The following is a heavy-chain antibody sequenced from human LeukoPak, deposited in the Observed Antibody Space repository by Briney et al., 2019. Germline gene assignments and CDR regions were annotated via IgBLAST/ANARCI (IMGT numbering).Heavy chain of an antibody. V-gene: IGHV1-46*01. CDR3: ARVRRSGELLDAGRYNWFDP. J-gene: IGHJ5*02. Sequence: ASVKVSCKASGCIFINYHIHWVRQAAGQGLQWMGTINPSGGSTTYAQKFQGRVTMTRDTSTSTVYMGLSSLRSEDTAIYYCARVRRSGELLDAGRYNWFDPWGQGTLVTVSS. CDR1: GCIFINYH. D-gene: IGHD1-26*01. CDR2: INPSGGST.